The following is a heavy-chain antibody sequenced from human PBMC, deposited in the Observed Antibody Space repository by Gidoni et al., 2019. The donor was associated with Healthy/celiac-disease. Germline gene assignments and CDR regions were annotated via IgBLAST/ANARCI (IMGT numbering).Heavy chain of an antibody. CDR1: GGSISSYY. V-gene: IGHV4-59*01. D-gene: IGHD2-2*01. CDR3: ARRSGYCSSTSCQGRFDY. CDR2: IYYSGST. J-gene: IGHJ4*02. Sequence: QVQLQESGPGLVKPSEPLSLTCTVSGGSISSYYWSWIRQPPGKGLEWIGYIYYSGSTNYNPSLKSRVTISVDTSKNQFSLKLSSVTAADTAVYYCARRSGYCSSTSCQGRFDYWGQGTLVTVSS.